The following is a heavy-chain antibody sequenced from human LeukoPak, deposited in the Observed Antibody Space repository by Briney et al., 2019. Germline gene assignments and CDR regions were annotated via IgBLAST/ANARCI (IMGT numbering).Heavy chain of an antibody. V-gene: IGHV4-59*01. CDR3: ARSSESYDSSGYYSYYFDN. CDR2: IHYTGST. Sequence: NSSETLSLTCTVSGGSISSYYWSWIRQPPGRGLEWIGYIHYTGSTNYKSSLKSRVTISVDKSKNQFSLKLRSVTAADTAVYYCARSSESYDSSGYYSYYFDNWGQGTLVTVSS. CDR1: GGSISSYY. D-gene: IGHD3-22*01. J-gene: IGHJ4*02.